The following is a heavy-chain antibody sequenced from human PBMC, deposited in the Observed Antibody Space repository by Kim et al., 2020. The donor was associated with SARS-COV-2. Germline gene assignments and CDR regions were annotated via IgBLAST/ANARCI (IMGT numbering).Heavy chain of an antibody. CDR3: ARGAGSGRYWEVSFDY. CDR2: IWFDGSNK. Sequence: GGSLRLSCAASAFTFSTYGMHWVRQAPGKGLEWVAVIWFDGSNKYYTDSVKGRFTISRDNSKNTLYLQMNSLRAEDTAVYYCARGAGSGRYWEVSFDYWG. J-gene: IGHJ4*01. CDR1: AFTFSTYG. D-gene: IGHD1-26*01. V-gene: IGHV3-33*01.